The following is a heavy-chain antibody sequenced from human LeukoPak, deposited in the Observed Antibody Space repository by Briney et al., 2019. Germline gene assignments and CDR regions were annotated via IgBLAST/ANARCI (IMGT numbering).Heavy chain of an antibody. Sequence: GGSLRLSCAASGFTFSSYGMHWVRQAPGKGLEWVAVIWYDGSNKYYADSVKGRFTISRDNSKNTLYLQMNSLRAEDTAVYYCARDRVVGATEFDYGGQGPLVTVSS. CDR3: ARDRVVGATEFDY. V-gene: IGHV3-33*01. J-gene: IGHJ4*02. D-gene: IGHD1-26*01. CDR2: IWYDGSNK. CDR1: GFTFSSYG.